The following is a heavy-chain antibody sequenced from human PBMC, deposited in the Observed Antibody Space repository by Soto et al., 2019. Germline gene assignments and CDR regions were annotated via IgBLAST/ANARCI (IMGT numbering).Heavy chain of an antibody. CDR1: GFTVTTNY. V-gene: IGHV3-66*01. CDR2: VYSGGST. D-gene: IGHD3-10*01. J-gene: IGHJ3*02. Sequence: EVQLVESGGGLVQPGGSLRLSCAASGFTVTTNYMSWVRQPPGKGLEWVSVVYSGGSTYYADSVKGRFTVSRDNSKNTSYLQMNSLRAEDTAVYYCAKDLSGNNDAFDIWGQGTVVTVSS. CDR3: AKDLSGNNDAFDI.